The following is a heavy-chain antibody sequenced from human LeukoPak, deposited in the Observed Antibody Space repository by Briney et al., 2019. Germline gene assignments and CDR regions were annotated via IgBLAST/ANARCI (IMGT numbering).Heavy chain of an antibody. CDR3: VRRGDASSGWGDHDY. J-gene: IGHJ4*02. CDR2: FGGGGDKK. D-gene: IGHD6-19*01. CDR1: GFTFNRNA. V-gene: IGHV3-23*01. Sequence: GGSLRLSCAASGFTFNRNAISWVRQAPGKGLEGGSTFGGGGDKKFYADFVKGRFTISRDNSKNMLHLQMSSLTGEDTALYYCVRRGDASSGWGDHDYWGQGALVTVSS.